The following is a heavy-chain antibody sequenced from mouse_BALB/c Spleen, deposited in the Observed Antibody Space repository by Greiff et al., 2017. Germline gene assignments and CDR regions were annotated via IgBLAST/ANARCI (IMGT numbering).Heavy chain of an antibody. CDR2: IYYSGTI. V-gene: IGHV3-5*02. J-gene: IGHJ3*01. D-gene: IGHD2-10*01. CDR3: ARAYYGNYGFAY. CDR1: GISITTGNYR. Sequence: EVKLQESGPGLVKPSQTVSLTCTVTGISITTGNYRWSWIRQFPGNKLEWIGYIYYSGTITYNPSLTSRTTITRDTSKNQFFLEMNSLTAEDTATYYCARAYYGNYGFAYWGQGTLVTVSA.